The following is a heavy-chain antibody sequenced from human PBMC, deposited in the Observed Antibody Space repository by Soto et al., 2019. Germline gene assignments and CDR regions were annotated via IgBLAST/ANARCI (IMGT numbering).Heavy chain of an antibody. J-gene: IGHJ4*01. CDR1: GFTFSSYG. Sequence: GGSLRLSCAASGFTFSSYGMHWVRQAPGKGLEWVAVIWYDGSNKYYADSVKGRFTISRDNSKNTLYLQMNSLRAEDTAVYYCARESSVPSPPRVVLLDDTDY. D-gene: IGHD3-16*01. CDR3: ARESSVPSPPRVVLLDDTDY. CDR2: IWYDGSNK. V-gene: IGHV3-33*01.